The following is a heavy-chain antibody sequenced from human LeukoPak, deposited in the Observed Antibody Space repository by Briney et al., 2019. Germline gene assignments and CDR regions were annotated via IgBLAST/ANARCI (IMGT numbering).Heavy chain of an antibody. CDR3: ARGYYYGSGSYFYFDY. Sequence: GGSLRLSCATSGFTFSSSAIHWVAQAPGKGLEHVSAISGDGRSTYYGNSVKGRFTISRDNSRNTVYLQMGSLRAEDMAVYYCARGYYYGSGSYFYFDYWGQGTLVTVSS. CDR2: ISGDGRST. CDR1: GFTFSSSA. D-gene: IGHD3-10*01. V-gene: IGHV3-64*01. J-gene: IGHJ4*02.